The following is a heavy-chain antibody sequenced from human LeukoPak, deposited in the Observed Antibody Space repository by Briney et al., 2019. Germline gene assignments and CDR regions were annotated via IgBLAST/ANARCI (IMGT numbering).Heavy chain of an antibody. CDR1: GFTFSSYS. D-gene: IGHD6-19*01. Sequence: GGSLRLSCAASGFTFSSYSMNWVRQAPGKGLEWVSSISSSSYIYYADSEKGRFTISRDNAKNSLYLQMNSLRAEDTAVYYCPVYAYSSGWSYWGQGTLVTVSS. CDR3: PVYAYSSGWSY. J-gene: IGHJ4*02. V-gene: IGHV3-21*01. CDR2: ISSSSYI.